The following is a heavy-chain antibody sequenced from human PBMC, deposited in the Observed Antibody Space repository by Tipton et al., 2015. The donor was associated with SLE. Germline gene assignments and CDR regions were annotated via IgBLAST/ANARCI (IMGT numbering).Heavy chain of an antibody. J-gene: IGHJ6*02. D-gene: IGHD5-12*01. CDR2: IYYSGST. CDR1: GGTISNYY. Sequence: TLSLTCTVSGGTISNYYWSCIRQPPGKGLEWIGYIYYSGSTNYNPSLKSRVTISVDTSKNQFSLKLSSVTAADTAVYYCARSIVATTPLPRLWGQGTTVTVSS. V-gene: IGHV4-59*01. CDR3: ARSIVATTPLPRL.